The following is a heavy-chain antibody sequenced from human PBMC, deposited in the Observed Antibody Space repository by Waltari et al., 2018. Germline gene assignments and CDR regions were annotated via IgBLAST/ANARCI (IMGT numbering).Heavy chain of an antibody. CDR2: VYTSGIP. Sequence: QVQLQESGPGLVKPSETLSLTCTVSGGSISPYAWSWIRRPAGKGLEWIGRVYTSGIPNYNPSLTTRVTLSVDTSKNQCSLKLSSVTAADTAVYYCAREQMYSSSSDYYYYMDVWGKGTTVTIS. CDR1: GGSISPYA. J-gene: IGHJ6*03. CDR3: AREQMYSSSSDYYYYMDV. V-gene: IGHV4-4*07. D-gene: IGHD6-6*01.